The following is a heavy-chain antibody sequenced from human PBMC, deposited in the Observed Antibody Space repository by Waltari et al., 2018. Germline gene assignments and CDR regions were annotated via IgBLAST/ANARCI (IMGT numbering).Heavy chain of an antibody. Sequence: QVQLQQWGAGLLKPSETLSLTCAVYGGSFSGYYWSWIRQPPGKGLEWIGEINHSGSTNYNPSLKSRVTISVDTSKNQFSLKLSSVTAADTAVYYCARGGGDSYGYIDYWGQGTLVTVSS. D-gene: IGHD5-18*01. CDR1: GGSFSGYY. J-gene: IGHJ4*02. CDR2: INHSGST. V-gene: IGHV4-34*01. CDR3: ARGGGDSYGYIDY.